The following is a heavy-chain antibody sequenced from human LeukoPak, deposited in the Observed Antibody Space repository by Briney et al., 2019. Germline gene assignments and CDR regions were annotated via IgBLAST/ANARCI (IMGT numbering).Heavy chain of an antibody. J-gene: IGHJ4*02. Sequence: SETLSLTCTVSGGSVSSYYWSWIRQPPGKGLEWIGYIYYSGSTNYNPSLKSRVTISVDTSKNQFSLKLYSVTAADTAVYYCATRKLGNDYWGQGTLVTVSS. CDR2: IYYSGST. V-gene: IGHV4-59*02. CDR3: ATRKLGNDY. D-gene: IGHD7-27*01. CDR1: GGSVSSYY.